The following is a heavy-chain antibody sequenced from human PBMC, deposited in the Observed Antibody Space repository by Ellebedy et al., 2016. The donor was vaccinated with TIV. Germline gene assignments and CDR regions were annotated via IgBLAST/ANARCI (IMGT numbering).Heavy chain of an antibody. CDR3: ARYVGSGALFDY. J-gene: IGHJ4*02. CDR2: IYYSGST. CDR1: GGSISSSSYF. V-gene: IGHV4-39*02. D-gene: IGHD3-3*01. Sequence: MPSETLSLICTVSGGSISSSSYFCAWIRQPPGKGLEWIGSIYYSGSTYYNPSLKSRVTISVDTSKNHFSLRLSSVTAADTAVYYCARYVGSGALFDYWGQGTLVTVSS.